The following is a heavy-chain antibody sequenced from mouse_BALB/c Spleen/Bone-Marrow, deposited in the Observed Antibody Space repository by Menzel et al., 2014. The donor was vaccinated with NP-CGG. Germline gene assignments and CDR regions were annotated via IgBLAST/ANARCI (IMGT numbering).Heavy chain of an antibody. CDR2: INPSTGYT. J-gene: IGHJ2*01. D-gene: IGHD2-13*01. Sequence: QVQLKQSGAELAKPGASVKMSCKASGYTFTSYWMHWVKQRPGQGLEWIGYINPSTGYTEYNQKFKDKATLTADKSSSTAYMQLSSLTSEDSAVYYCARRAVRYFDYWGQGTTHTVSS. CDR1: GYTFTSYW. CDR3: ARRAVRYFDY. V-gene: IGHV1-7*01.